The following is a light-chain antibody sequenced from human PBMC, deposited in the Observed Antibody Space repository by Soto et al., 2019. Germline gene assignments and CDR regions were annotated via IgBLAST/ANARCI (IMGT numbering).Light chain of an antibody. CDR1: SSDVGSYNL. CDR3: CSYAGSSTLV. V-gene: IGLV2-23*02. CDR2: EVS. J-gene: IGLJ2*01. Sequence: QSVLTQPASVSGSPGQSITISCTGTSSDVGSYNLVSWYQQHPGKAPTLMISEVSKRPSGVSNRFSGSKSGNTASLTISGLQAEDEADYYCCSYAGSSTLVFGGGTKLTVL.